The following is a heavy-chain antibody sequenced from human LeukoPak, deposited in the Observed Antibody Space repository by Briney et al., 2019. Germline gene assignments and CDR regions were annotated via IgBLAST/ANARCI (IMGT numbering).Heavy chain of an antibody. D-gene: IGHD4-17*01. V-gene: IGHV3-21*01. CDR3: ARSRTTVTKDALDY. CDR1: GFTFSTYS. CDR2: ISSYSNYI. Sequence: GGSLRLSCAASGFTFSTYSMNWVRQAPGKGLEGVSSISSYSNYINYADSVKGRFTISRDNAKNSLYLQMNSLRAEDTAVYYCARSRTTVTKDALDYWGQGTLVTVSS. J-gene: IGHJ4*02.